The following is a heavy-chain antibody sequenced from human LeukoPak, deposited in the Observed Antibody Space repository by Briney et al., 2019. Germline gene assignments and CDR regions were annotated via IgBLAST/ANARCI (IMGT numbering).Heavy chain of an antibody. Sequence: ASVKVSCKASGYTFTSYAMHWVRQAPGQRLEWMGWINAGNGNTKYSQKFQGRVTITRDTSASTAYMELSSQRSEDTAVYYCARDLLGAAAGSYWGQGTLVTVSS. CDR1: GYTFTSYA. V-gene: IGHV1-3*01. CDR2: INAGNGNT. J-gene: IGHJ4*02. CDR3: ARDLLGAAAGSY. D-gene: IGHD6-13*01.